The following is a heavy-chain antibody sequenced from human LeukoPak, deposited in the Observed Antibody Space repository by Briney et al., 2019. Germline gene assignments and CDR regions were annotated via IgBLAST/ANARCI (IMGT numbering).Heavy chain of an antibody. CDR3: ARRLSYYYDSSGYYADI. CDR1: GFTFSDHY. CDR2: ISSSGSTI. V-gene: IGHV3-11*04. D-gene: IGHD3-22*01. Sequence: GGSLRLSCAPSGFTFSDHYMSWIRQAPGKGLEWVSYISSSGSTIYYADSVKGRFTISRDNAKNSLYLQMNSLRAEDTAVYYCARRLSYYYDSSGYYADIWGQGTMVAVA. J-gene: IGHJ3*02.